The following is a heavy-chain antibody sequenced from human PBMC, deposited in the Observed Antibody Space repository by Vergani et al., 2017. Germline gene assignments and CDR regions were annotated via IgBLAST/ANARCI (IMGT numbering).Heavy chain of an antibody. Sequence: EVQLVESGGGLVKPGGSLRLSCAASGFTFSSYSMNWVRQAPGKGLEWVSSISSSSNYIYYVDSVKGRFTISRDNAKNSLSLLMNSLRAEDTAIYYCARDSYDSIYWGQGTLVTVSS. D-gene: IGHD3-22*01. V-gene: IGHV3-21*01. CDR2: ISSSSNYI. CDR1: GFTFSSYS. J-gene: IGHJ4*02. CDR3: ARDSYDSIY.